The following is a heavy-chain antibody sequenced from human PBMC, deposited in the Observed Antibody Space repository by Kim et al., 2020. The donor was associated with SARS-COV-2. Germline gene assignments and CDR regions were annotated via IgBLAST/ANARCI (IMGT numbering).Heavy chain of an antibody. J-gene: IGHJ6*02. CDR2: INSDGSST. D-gene: IGHD3-10*01. Sequence: GGSLRLSCAASGFTFSSYWMHWVRQAPGKGLVWVSRINSDGSSTSYADSVKGRFTISRDNAKNTLYLQMNSLRAEDTAVYYCAGKIWVGGMDVWGQGTTVTVSS. CDR1: GFTFSSYW. CDR3: AGKIWVGGMDV. V-gene: IGHV3-74*01.